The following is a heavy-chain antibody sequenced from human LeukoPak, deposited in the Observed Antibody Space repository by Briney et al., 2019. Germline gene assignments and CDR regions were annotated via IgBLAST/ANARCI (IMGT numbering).Heavy chain of an antibody. CDR3: TRSGLTGMRKYARPDYYYYGMDV. CDR1: GGSISSYY. D-gene: IGHD1-14*01. V-gene: IGHV4-59*12. J-gene: IGHJ6*02. Sequence: SETLSLTCTVSGGSISSYYWSWIRQPPGKGLEWIGYIYYSGSTNYNPSLKSRVTISVDTSKNQFSLKLSSVTAADTAVYFCTRSGLTGMRKYARPDYYYYGMDVWGQGTAVTVSS. CDR2: IYYSGST.